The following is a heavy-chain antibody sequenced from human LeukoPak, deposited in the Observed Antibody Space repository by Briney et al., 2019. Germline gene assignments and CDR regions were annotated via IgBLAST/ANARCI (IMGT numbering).Heavy chain of an antibody. CDR2: VSGSGGII. CDR3: AKKLLHYDTSGYFFDF. V-gene: IGHV3-23*01. Sequence: GGSLRLSCATSGFTFSSYAMNWVRQAPGKGLEWVSHVSGSGGIIYYADSVKGRFTISRDNSKNTLYLQMNNLRAGDTAVYYCAKKLLHYDTSGYFFDFWGPGTLVTVSS. CDR1: GFTFSSYA. D-gene: IGHD3-22*01. J-gene: IGHJ4*02.